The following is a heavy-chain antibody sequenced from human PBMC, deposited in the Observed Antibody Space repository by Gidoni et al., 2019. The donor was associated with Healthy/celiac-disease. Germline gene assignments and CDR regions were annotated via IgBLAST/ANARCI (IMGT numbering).Heavy chain of an antibody. D-gene: IGHD3-10*01. Sequence: EVQLVESGGGLVKPGGSLRLSCAASGFPFSNACMSWVRQAPGKGLEWVGRIKSKTDGGTTDYAATVKGRLTSARDDSKNTLYLQMNSLKTEDTAVYYCTTEYSGFTMVRGVIDYGGQGTLVTVYS. CDR1: GFPFSNAC. J-gene: IGHJ4*02. CDR2: IKSKTDGGTT. CDR3: TTEYSGFTMVRGVIDY. V-gene: IGHV3-15*01.